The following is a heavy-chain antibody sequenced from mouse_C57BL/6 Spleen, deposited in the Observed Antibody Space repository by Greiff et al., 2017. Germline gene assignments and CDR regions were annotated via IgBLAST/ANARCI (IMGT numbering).Heavy chain of an antibody. CDR3: ARGRLRLFDY. CDR1: GYTFTSYW. V-gene: IGHV1-50*01. CDR2: IDPSDSYT. Sequence: QVQLQQPGAELVKPGASVKLSCKASGYTFTSYWMHWVKQRPGQGLEWIGEIDPSDSYTNYNQKFKGKATLTVDTSSSTAHMQLSSLTSEDSAVYYCARGRLRLFDYWGQGTTRTVSS. D-gene: IGHD3-2*02. J-gene: IGHJ2*01.